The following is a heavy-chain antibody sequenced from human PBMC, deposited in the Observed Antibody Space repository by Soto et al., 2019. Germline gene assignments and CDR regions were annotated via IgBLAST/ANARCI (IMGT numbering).Heavy chain of an antibody. CDR1: GASISSGGYY. J-gene: IGHJ2*01. Sequence: QVQLQESGPGLVKPSQTLSLTCTVSGASISSGGYYWGWIRQHPGKGLEWIGFIYYIGTSYYNPSLESRITLSVDTSKNHFSLTLTSVTAAATAVYYCARVLRDVLSDRYYWYFDLWGRGTLVTVSS. CDR3: ARVLRDVLSDRYYWYFDL. V-gene: IGHV4-31*03. D-gene: IGHD3-16*02. CDR2: IYYIGTS.